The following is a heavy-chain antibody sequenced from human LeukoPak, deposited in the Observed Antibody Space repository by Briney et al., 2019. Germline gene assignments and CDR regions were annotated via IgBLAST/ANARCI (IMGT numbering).Heavy chain of an antibody. CDR1: GYTFTNYY. V-gene: IGHV1-2*02. Sequence: ASVKVSCKASGYTFTNYYLHWVRQAPGQGLEWMGWIYPNTGGTKSTQKFQGRVSMTRDTSINTAYMEMINLTSADTAVYYCASEPGTATGYWGQGTLVTVSS. D-gene: IGHD1-1*01. J-gene: IGHJ4*02. CDR2: IYPNTGGT. CDR3: ASEPGTATGY.